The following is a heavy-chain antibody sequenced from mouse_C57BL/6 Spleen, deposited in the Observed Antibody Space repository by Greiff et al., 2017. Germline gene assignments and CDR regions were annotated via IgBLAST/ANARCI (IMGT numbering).Heavy chain of an antibody. Sequence: QVQLQQPGAELVMPGASVKLSCKASGYTFTSYWMHWVKQRPGQGLEWIGEIDPSDSYTNYNQKFKGKSTLTVDKSSSTAYMQLSSQTSVDSAVYYCARDGLPFFAYWGQGTLVTVSA. CDR3: ARDGLPFFAY. CDR1: GYTFTSYW. V-gene: IGHV1-69*01. D-gene: IGHD2-3*01. CDR2: IDPSDSYT. J-gene: IGHJ3*01.